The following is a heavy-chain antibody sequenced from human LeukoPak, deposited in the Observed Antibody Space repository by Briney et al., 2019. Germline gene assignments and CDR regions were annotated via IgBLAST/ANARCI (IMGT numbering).Heavy chain of an antibody. Sequence: GGSLRLSCAASGFTFSSYAMHWVRQAPGKGLEGVAVISYDGSNKYYADSVKGRFTISRDNSKNTLYLQMNSLRAEDTAVYYCARGSGKGLRYYFDYWGQGTLVTVSS. CDR3: ARGSGKGLRYYFDY. V-gene: IGHV3-30-3*01. CDR1: GFTFSSYA. D-gene: IGHD3-10*01. J-gene: IGHJ4*02. CDR2: ISYDGSNK.